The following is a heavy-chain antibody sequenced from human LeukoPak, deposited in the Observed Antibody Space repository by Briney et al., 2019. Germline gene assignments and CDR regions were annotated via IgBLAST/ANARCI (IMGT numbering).Heavy chain of an antibody. CDR3: AKDLDIVATITGN. V-gene: IGHV3-23*01. D-gene: IGHD5-12*01. CDR1: GFTFSSYA. J-gene: IGHJ4*02. CDR2: VSGSGGST. Sequence: GGSLRLSCAASGFTFSSYAMSWVRQAPGKGLEWVSGVSGSGGSTYYADSVKGRFAISRDNSKNTLYLQMNSLRAEDTAVYYCAKDLDIVATITGNWGQGTLVTVSS.